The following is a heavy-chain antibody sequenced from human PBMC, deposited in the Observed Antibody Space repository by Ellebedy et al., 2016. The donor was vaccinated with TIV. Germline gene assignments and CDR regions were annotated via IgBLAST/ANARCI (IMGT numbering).Heavy chain of an antibody. CDR3: ARTLYGGNSGAPFDS. V-gene: IGHV1-69*10. CDR2: IIPLLGIP. J-gene: IGHJ5*01. D-gene: IGHD4-23*01. Sequence: SVKVSCKASGGRFSSYAINWLRQPPRQGLEWMGGIIPLLGIPNYAQKFQGRVTLTADKSTSTVYMELSSLRSEDTAVYYCARTLYGGNSGAPFDSWGQGTLVTVSS. CDR1: GGRFSSYA.